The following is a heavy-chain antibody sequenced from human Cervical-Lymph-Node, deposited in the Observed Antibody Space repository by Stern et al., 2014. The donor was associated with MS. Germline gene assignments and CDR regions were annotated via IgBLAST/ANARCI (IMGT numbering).Heavy chain of an antibody. D-gene: IGHD2-21*01. CDR2: ISSRSDYI. CDR1: GFTFSRYS. V-gene: IGHV3-21*01. CDR3: ARENPLFLDY. J-gene: IGHJ4*02. Sequence: EVQLVESGGGLVKPGGSLRLSCAASGFTFSRYSMNWVRQAPGKGPEWVSSISSRSDYIYYADSVRGRFTISRDNAKNSLYLQMNSLRVEDTAVYYCARENPLFLDYWGQGTLVTVSS.